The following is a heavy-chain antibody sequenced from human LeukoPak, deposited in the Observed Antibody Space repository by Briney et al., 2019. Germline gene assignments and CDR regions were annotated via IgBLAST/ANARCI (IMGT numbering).Heavy chain of an antibody. CDR2: INPNSGGT. CDR1: GYSCTGYD. Sequence: ASVKVSCKASGYSCTGYDMHWVRQAPGQGLEWMGWINPNSGGTNYAQKFQGRVTMTRDTSISTAYMELSRLRSDDTAVYYCARPPFLRGYSYGFWGQGTLVTVSS. D-gene: IGHD5-18*01. CDR3: ARPPFLRGYSYGF. J-gene: IGHJ4*02. V-gene: IGHV1-2*02.